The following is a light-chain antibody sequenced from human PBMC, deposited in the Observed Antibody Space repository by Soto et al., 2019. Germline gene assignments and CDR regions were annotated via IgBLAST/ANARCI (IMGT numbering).Light chain of an antibody. CDR2: EVS. J-gene: IGLJ2*01. V-gene: IGLV2-14*01. CDR1: SSDVGAYNY. Sequence: QSALTQPASVSGSPGQSITISCTGTSSDVGAYNYVSWYQQHPGKAPKLMIFEVSDRPSGVSNPFSGSKSGNTASLTISGLQAEDEADYYCSSYTSSNTLVFGRGTKLTVL. CDR3: SSYTSSNTLV.